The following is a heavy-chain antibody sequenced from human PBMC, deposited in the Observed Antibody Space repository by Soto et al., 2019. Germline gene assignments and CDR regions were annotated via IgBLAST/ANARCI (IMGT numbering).Heavy chain of an antibody. Sequence: ASVKVSCKASGGTFSSYAISWVRQAPGQGLEWMGGIIPIFGTANYAQKFQGRVTITADESTSTAYMELSSLRSEDTAVYYCARDSGGSHGMDVWGQGTTVTVSS. CDR2: IIPIFGTA. V-gene: IGHV1-69*13. CDR1: GGTFSSYA. CDR3: ARDSGGSHGMDV. D-gene: IGHD5-12*01. J-gene: IGHJ6*02.